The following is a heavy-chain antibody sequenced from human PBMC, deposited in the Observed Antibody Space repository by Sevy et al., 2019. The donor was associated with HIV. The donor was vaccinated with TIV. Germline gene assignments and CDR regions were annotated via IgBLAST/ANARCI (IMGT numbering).Heavy chain of an antibody. CDR2: IKQDGSEK. CDR3: ARVNEVWCIAARRGNYYFDY. Sequence: GGSLRLSCAASGFTFSSYWMSWVRQAPGKGLEWVANIKQDGSEKYYVDSVKGRFTISRDNAKNSLYLQMNSLRAEDTAVYYCARVNEVWCIAARRGNYYFDYWGQGTLVTVSS. D-gene: IGHD6-6*01. J-gene: IGHJ4*02. V-gene: IGHV3-7*01. CDR1: GFTFSSYW.